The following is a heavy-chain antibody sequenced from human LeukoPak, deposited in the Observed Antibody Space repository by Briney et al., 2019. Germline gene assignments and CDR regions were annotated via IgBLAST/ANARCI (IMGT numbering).Heavy chain of an antibody. D-gene: IGHD5-12*01. Sequence: PGGSLRLSCAASGFTFSSYEMNWVRQAPGKGLEWVSYISSSGSTIYYADFVKGRFTISRDNAKNSLYLQMNSLRAEDTAVYYCARAVRLRPDYWGQGTLVTVSS. CDR2: ISSSGSTI. CDR1: GFTFSSYE. J-gene: IGHJ4*02. V-gene: IGHV3-48*03. CDR3: ARAVRLRPDY.